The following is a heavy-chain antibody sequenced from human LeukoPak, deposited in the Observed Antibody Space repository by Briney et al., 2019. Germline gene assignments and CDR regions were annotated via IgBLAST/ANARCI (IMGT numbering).Heavy chain of an antibody. Sequence: GGSLRLSCAASGFTFSSYGMHWVRQAPGKGLEWVAVISYDGSNKYYADSVKGRFTISRDNAKDSLFLQMDSLRVDDTAVYYCVREGSGSTHYTDVWGKGTTVTVSS. CDR2: ISYDGSNK. D-gene: IGHD3-10*01. J-gene: IGHJ6*03. V-gene: IGHV3-30*03. CDR3: VREGSGSTHYTDV. CDR1: GFTFSSYG.